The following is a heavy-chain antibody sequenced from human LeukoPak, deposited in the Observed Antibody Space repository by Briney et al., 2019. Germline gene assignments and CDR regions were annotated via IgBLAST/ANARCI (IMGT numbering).Heavy chain of an antibody. D-gene: IGHD1-14*01. CDR3: ARSNQADDY. V-gene: IGHV3-74*01. Sequence: GGSLRLSCAASGFTFSSYWMHWVRQVPGKGLVWVSRINTGGSSTTYADSVKGRFTISRDNAKNTLYLQMDSLRAEDTGVYYCARSNQADDYWGQGALVTVSS. CDR1: GFTFSSYW. J-gene: IGHJ4*02. CDR2: INTGGSST.